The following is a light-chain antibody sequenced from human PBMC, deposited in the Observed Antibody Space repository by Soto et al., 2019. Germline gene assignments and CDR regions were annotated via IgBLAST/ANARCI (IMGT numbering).Light chain of an antibody. CDR3: AAWDDSLNGYV. CDR2: NNN. Sequence: QSALTQPPSASGTPGQRVTISCSGDSSNIGTNAVNWYQQLPGTAPKLLIYNNNQRPSGVPDRFSGSKSGTSASLAISGLQSEDEADYYCAAWDDSLNGYVFGTGTKVTVL. CDR1: SSNIGTNA. J-gene: IGLJ1*01. V-gene: IGLV1-44*01.